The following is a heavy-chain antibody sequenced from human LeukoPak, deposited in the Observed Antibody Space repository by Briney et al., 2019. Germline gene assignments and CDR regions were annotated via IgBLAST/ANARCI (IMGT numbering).Heavy chain of an antibody. CDR1: GFTFSSYA. CDR3: ARDRVTVTEFDY. V-gene: IGHV3-23*01. Sequence: GGSLRLSCAASGFTFSSYAMSWVRQAPGKGLEWVSAISGSGGSTYYADSVKGRFTISRDNSKNTLYLQMNGLRAEDTAVYYCARDRVTVTEFDYWGQGTLVTVSS. D-gene: IGHD4-17*01. CDR2: ISGSGGST. J-gene: IGHJ4*02.